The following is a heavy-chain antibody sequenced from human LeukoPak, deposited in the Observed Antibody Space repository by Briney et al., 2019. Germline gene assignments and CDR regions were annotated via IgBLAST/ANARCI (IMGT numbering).Heavy chain of an antibody. CDR2: IIPILGIA. CDR1: RGTFSSYA. J-gene: IGHJ4*02. CDR3: ARGGEETGYYTYYFDY. D-gene: IGHD3/OR15-3a*01. Sequence: SVKVSCKASRGTFSSYAISWVRQAPGQGLEWMGRIIPILGIANYAQKFQGRVTITADKSTSTAYMELSSLRSEDTAVYYCARGGEETGYYTYYFDYWGQGTLVTVSS. V-gene: IGHV1-69*04.